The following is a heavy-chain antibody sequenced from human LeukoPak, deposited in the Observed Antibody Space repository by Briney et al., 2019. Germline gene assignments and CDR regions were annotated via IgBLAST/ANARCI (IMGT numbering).Heavy chain of an antibody. CDR1: GGSINSYY. CDR3: ASSRSSSGWSLIDY. Sequence: PSETLSLTCTVSGGSINSYYWSWIRQPPGKGLEWVGYIYYSGSTNYNPSLKRRVTISIDTSKNQFSLKVSSVTAADTAVYYCASSRSSSGWSLIDYWGQGALVTVSS. V-gene: IGHV4-59*01. CDR2: IYYSGST. J-gene: IGHJ4*02. D-gene: IGHD6-19*01.